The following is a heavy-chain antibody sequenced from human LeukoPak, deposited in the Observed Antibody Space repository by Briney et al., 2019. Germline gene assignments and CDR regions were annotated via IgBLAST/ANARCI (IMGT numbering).Heavy chain of an antibody. V-gene: IGHV3-23*01. CDR2: IGGSGGST. D-gene: IGHD3-10*01. J-gene: IGHJ4*02. CDR3: AKGSGNGYGSGPFDY. CDR1: GFTFSSYG. Sequence: GGTLRLSCAASGFTFSSYGMSWVRRAPGKGLEWVSAIGGSGGSTYYADSVKGRFTISRDNSKNTLYLQMNSLRAEDTALYYCAKGSGNGYGSGPFDYWGQGTLVTVSS.